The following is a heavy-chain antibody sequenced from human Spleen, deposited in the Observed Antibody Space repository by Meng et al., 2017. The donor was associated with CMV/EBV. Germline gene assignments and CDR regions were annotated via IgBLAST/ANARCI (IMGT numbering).Heavy chain of an antibody. V-gene: IGHV5-51*01. D-gene: IGHD2-2*01. CDR2: IYPGDSDT. J-gene: IGHJ4*02. CDR3: ARSIVVVPAAFDY. Sequence: GSCYSFTSYWIGCVRQMPGNGLEWMGIIYPGDSDTSYSPSFHGQVTISADKSISTAYLQWSSLKASDTAMYYCARSIVVVPAAFDYWGQGTLVTVSS. CDR1: CYSFTSYW.